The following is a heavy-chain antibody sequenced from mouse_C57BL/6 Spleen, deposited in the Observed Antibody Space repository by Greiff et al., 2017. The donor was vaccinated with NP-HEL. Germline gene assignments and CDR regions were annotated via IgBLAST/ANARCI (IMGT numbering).Heavy chain of an antibody. CDR2: INPGSGGT. CDR1: GYAFTNYL. CDR3: AREADDGYYDY. Sequence: VQLQESGAELVRPGTSVKVSCKASGYAFTNYLIEWVKQRPGQGLEWIGVINPGSGGTNYNEKFKGKATLTADKSSSTAYMQLSSLTDEDSAVYFCAREADDGYYDYWGKGTTLTVSS. V-gene: IGHV1-54*01. D-gene: IGHD2-3*01. J-gene: IGHJ2*01.